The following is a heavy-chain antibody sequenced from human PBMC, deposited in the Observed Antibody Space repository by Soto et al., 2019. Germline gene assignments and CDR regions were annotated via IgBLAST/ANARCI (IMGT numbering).Heavy chain of an antibody. V-gene: IGHV4-39*01. D-gene: IGHD6-13*01. CDR3: ARGSTAAAGIRSLPFDP. J-gene: IGHJ5*02. CDR2: IYYSGST. Sequence: QLQLQESGPGLVKPSETLSLTCTVSGGSISSSSYYWGWIRQPPGKGLEWIGSIYYSGSTYYNPSLKSRVTISVDTSKNQFSLKLSSVTAADTAVYYCARGSTAAAGIRSLPFDPWGQGTLVTVSS. CDR1: GGSISSSSYY.